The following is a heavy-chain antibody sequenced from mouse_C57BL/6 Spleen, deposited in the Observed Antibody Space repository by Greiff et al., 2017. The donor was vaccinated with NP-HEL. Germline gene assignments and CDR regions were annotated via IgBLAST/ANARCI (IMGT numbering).Heavy chain of an antibody. Sequence: VQLKESGGGLVKPGGSLKLSCAASGFTFSSYAMSWVRQTPEKRLEWVATISDGGSYTYYPDNVKGRFTISRDNAKNNLYLQMSHLKSEDTAMYYCARDNWDGFAYWGQGTLVTVSA. V-gene: IGHV5-4*01. CDR3: ARDNWDGFAY. CDR1: GFTFSSYA. CDR2: ISDGGSYT. J-gene: IGHJ3*01. D-gene: IGHD4-1*01.